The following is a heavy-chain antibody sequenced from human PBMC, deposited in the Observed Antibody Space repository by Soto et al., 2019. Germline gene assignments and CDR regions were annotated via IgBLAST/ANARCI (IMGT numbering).Heavy chain of an antibody. CDR3: ARDLSPYSDYYDESSSETWFDP. CDR1: GFIFNAYY. V-gene: IGHV3-11*01. CDR2: ISKSGSII. J-gene: IGHJ5*02. D-gene: IGHD3-22*01. Sequence: LRLSCSASGFIFNAYYMSWIRRPPGKGLEWVSYISKSGSIIHYADSVKGRFTISRDNAKNSLYLQMNSLRAEDTALYYCARDLSPYSDYYDESSSETWFDPWGQGTMGTVS.